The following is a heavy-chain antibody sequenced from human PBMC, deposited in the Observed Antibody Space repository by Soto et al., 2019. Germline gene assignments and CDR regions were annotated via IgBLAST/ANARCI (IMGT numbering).Heavy chain of an antibody. D-gene: IGHD2-15*01. Sequence: SGPTLVNPTETLTLTCTVSGFSLSNARMGVSWIRQPPGKALEWLAHIFSNDEKSYSTSLKSRLTISKDTPKSQVVLTMTNMDPVDTATYYCARTHEYSGGSCYEFDYWGQGTLVTVSS. J-gene: IGHJ4*02. CDR2: IFSNDEK. V-gene: IGHV2-26*01. CDR3: ARTHEYSGGSCYEFDY. CDR1: GFSLSNARMG.